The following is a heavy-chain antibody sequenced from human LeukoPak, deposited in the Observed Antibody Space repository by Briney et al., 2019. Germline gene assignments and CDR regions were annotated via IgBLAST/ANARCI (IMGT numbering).Heavy chain of an antibody. CDR2: ISSSGSTI. CDR1: GFTFSDYY. Sequence: PGGSLRLSCAASGFTFSDYYMSWIRQAPGKGLEWVSYISSSGSTIYYADSVKGRFTISRDIAKNSLYLQMNSLRAEDTAVYYCARDGYCSSTSCYDYWGQGTLVTVSS. V-gene: IGHV3-11*04. CDR3: ARDGYCSSTSCYDY. J-gene: IGHJ4*02. D-gene: IGHD2-2*03.